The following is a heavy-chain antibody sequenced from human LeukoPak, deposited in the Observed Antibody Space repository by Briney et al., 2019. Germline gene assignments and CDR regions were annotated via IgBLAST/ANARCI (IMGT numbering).Heavy chain of an antibody. J-gene: IGHJ3*02. CDR2: IHDSGST. V-gene: IGHV4-59*08. D-gene: IGHD3-10*01. CDR1: GDSTRSNY. Sequence: SETLSLTCTVSGDSTRSNYWSWIRQPPGKGLEWIGFIHDSGSTHYTPSLDSRVTISLDTSRTQFSLKLTSVTAADTAVDYCARGDLSCHGSGSYCAFDIWDQGTVVTASS. CDR3: ARGDLSCHGSGSYCAFDI.